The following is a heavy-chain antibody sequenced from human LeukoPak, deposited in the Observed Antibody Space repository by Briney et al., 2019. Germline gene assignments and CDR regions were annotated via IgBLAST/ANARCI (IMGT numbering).Heavy chain of an antibody. Sequence: GGSLRLSCAASGFTFSNYAMSWVRQAPGKGLEWVSAIRGSGGSTYYADSVKGRFTISRDNSRNTLYLQMNSPRAEDTAVYYCAKNLYDTNSGFDYWGQGTLVTVSS. CDR2: IRGSGGST. V-gene: IGHV3-23*01. J-gene: IGHJ4*02. D-gene: IGHD3-9*01. CDR3: AKNLYDTNSGFDY. CDR1: GFTFSNYA.